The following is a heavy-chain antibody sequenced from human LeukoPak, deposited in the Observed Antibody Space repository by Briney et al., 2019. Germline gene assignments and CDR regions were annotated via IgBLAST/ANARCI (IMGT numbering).Heavy chain of an antibody. J-gene: IGHJ4*02. CDR1: GGSISNTLYY. Sequence: SETLSLTCTVSGGSISNTLYYWAWIRQPPGKGLESIGSIYYSRSTYYSPSLKSRVTISVDTSKNQFSLELTSVTAADTAVYYCARRKGFGEGYFDSWGQGTLVTVSP. CDR3: ARRKGFGEGYFDS. CDR2: IYYSRST. V-gene: IGHV4-39*01. D-gene: IGHD3-10*01.